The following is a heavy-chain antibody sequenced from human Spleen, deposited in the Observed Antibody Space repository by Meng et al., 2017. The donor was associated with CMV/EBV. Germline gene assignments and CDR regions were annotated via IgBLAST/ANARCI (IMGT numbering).Heavy chain of an antibody. CDR3: ARETPGIAAAPDY. CDR1: GYPVTTYS. D-gene: IGHD6-13*01. J-gene: IGHJ4*02. Sequence: QVRLVQSGAELKNPGASVKGSCKISGYPVTTYSVNWVRQAPGQGLEWMGWINTNNGKPTYAQDFIGRFVFSLDTSVSTAYLQISSLKAEDTAVYYCARETPGIAAAPDYWGQGTLVTVSS. V-gene: IGHV7-4-1*02. CDR2: INTNNGKP.